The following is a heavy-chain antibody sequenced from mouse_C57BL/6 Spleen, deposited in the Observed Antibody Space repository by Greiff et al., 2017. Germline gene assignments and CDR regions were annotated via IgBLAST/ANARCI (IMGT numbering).Heavy chain of an antibody. Sequence: EVQLVESGGGLVKPGGSLKLSCAASGFTFSDYGMHWVRQAPEKGLEWVAYISSGSSTIYYADTVKGRFTISRDNAKNTLFLQMTSLRSEDTAMYYCARSYYYGSSYDYFDYWGQGTTLTVSS. V-gene: IGHV5-17*01. J-gene: IGHJ2*01. CDR2: ISSGSSTI. CDR1: GFTFSDYG. CDR3: ARSYYYGSSYDYFDY. D-gene: IGHD1-1*01.